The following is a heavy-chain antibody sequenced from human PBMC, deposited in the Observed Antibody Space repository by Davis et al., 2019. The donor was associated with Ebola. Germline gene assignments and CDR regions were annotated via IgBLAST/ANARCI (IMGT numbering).Heavy chain of an antibody. CDR3: ARQDGSYLNYCDY. J-gene: IGHJ4*02. V-gene: IGHV3-33*01. CDR1: GFTFSSYG. CDR2: IWYDGSNK. Sequence: GESLKISCAASGFTFSSYGMHWVRQAPGKGLEWVAVIWYDGSNKYYADSVKGRFTISRDNSKNTLYLQMNSLRAEDRAVYYCARQDGSYLNYCDYWGQGTLVTVSS. D-gene: IGHD1-26*01.